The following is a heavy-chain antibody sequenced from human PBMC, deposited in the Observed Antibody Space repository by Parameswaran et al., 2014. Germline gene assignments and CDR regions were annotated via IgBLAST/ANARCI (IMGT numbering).Heavy chain of an antibody. D-gene: IGHD5-12*01. J-gene: IGHJ4*02. Sequence: VRQAPGKGLEWVSYISGSGRTINYADSVKGRFTISRDNTKNSLFLQMNSLRAEDTAVYYCARGEWGGLLNFNYWGQGTLVTVSS. CDR3: ARGEWGGLLNFNY. CDR2: ISGSGRTI. V-gene: IGHV3-11*01.